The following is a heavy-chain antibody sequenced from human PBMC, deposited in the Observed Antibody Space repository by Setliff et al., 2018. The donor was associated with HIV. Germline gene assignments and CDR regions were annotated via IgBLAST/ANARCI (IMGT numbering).Heavy chain of an antibody. D-gene: IGHD2-15*01. CDR1: GDSIGAYH. Sequence: SETLSLTCSVSGDSIGAYHWSWIRQPPGRGLEWIGYIHSSGTTYYNPSLSSRVTISFDASKKYFSLKLTSVTAADTAIYYCARKAADVSGGGMDVWGQGTTVTVSS. J-gene: IGHJ6*02. CDR2: IHSSGTT. V-gene: IGHV4-4*08. CDR3: ARKAADVSGGGMDV.